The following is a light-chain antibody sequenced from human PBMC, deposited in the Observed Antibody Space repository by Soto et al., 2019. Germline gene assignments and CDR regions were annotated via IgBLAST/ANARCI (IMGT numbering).Light chain of an antibody. J-gene: IGKJ5*01. V-gene: IGKV3-20*01. Sequence: EIVLTQSPGTLSLSPGESATLSCRASQSVSNTYLAWYQQKRGLAPRLIIYGASFRATGIPDRFSGSGSGTDFTLTISRLETEDFAVYYCQHYDSSPITFGQGTRLEIK. CDR1: QSVSNTY. CDR3: QHYDSSPIT. CDR2: GAS.